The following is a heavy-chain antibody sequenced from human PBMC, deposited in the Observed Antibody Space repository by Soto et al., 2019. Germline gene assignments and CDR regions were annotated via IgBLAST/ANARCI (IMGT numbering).Heavy chain of an antibody. V-gene: IGHV4-30-2*01. CDR1: GGSISSGGYS. J-gene: IGHJ6*02. CDR3: ARDLHYYGMDV. CDR2: IYHSGST. Sequence: SETLSLTCAVSGGSISSGGYSWSWIRQPPGKGLEWIGYIYHSGSTYYNPSLKSRVTISVDRSKNQFSLKLSSVTAADTAVYYCARDLHYYGMDVWGQGTTVTVSS.